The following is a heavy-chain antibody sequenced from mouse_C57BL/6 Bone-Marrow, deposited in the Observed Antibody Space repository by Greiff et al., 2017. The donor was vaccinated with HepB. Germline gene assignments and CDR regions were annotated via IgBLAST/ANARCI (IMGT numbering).Heavy chain of an antibody. J-gene: IGHJ2*01. Sequence: EVQLVESGGGLVKPGGSLKLSCAASGFTFSSYTMSWVRQTPEKRLEWVATISGGGGNTYYPDSVKGRVTISRDNAKNTLYLQMSSLRSEDTALYYCARLGNLLVEGFDYWGQGTTLTVSS. CDR2: ISGGGGNT. CDR3: ARLGNLLVEGFDY. V-gene: IGHV5-9*01. D-gene: IGHD1-1*01. CDR1: GFTFSSYT.